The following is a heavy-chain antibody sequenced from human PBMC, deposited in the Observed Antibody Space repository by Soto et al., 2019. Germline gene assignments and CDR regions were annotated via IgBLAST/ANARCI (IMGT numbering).Heavy chain of an antibody. CDR3: ARGPRYCISSICFSRVALFAS. J-gene: IGHJ5*01. CDR1: GYTYTSYG. D-gene: IGHD2-2*01. V-gene: IGHV1-18*01. Sequence: AEVKPCCKDSGYTYTSYGISWLRQAPGQENEWLVCLSNYNGNTNSAENVQGRVTMTTDTSATTTYMELRSLRFDDTAVYFCARGPRYCISSICFSRVALFASWGQGSLFIGSS. CDR2: LSNYNGNT.